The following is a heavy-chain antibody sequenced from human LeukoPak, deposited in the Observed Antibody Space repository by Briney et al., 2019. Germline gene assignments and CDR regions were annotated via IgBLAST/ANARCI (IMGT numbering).Heavy chain of an antibody. V-gene: IGHV1-8*01. Sequence: ASVKVSCKASGYTFTSYDINWVRQATGQGLEWMGWMNPNSGNTGYAQKFQGRVTMTRNTSISTAYKELSSLRSEDTAVYYCARGLTYSGYVDYWGQGALVTVSS. D-gene: IGHD1-26*01. J-gene: IGHJ4*02. CDR1: GYTFTSYD. CDR2: MNPNSGNT. CDR3: ARGLTYSGYVDY.